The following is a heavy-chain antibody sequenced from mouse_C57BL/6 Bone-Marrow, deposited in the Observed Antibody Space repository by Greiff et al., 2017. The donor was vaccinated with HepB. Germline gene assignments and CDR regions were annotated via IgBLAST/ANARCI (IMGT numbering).Heavy chain of an antibody. D-gene: IGHD2-3*01. CDR3: ARGGYDPYWYFEV. V-gene: IGHV1-69*01. Sequence: QVQLQQPGAELVMPGASVKLSCKASGYTFTSYWMHWVKQRPGQGLEWIGEIDPSDSYTNYNQKFKGKSTLTVDKASSTAYMQPSSLTSEDSAVYYCARGGYDPYWYFEVWGTGTTVTVAS. CDR2: IDPSDSYT. J-gene: IGHJ1*03. CDR1: GYTFTSYW.